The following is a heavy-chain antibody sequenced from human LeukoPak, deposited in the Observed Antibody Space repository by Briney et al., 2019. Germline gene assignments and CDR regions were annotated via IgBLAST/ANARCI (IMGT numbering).Heavy chain of an antibody. V-gene: IGHV3-48*04. CDR3: ARLVGASTLIDY. CDR2: ISGRTSTI. CDR1: GFTFSQYS. J-gene: IGHJ4*02. Sequence: PGGSLRLSCVASGFTFSQYSMNWARQAPGKGLEWLAYISGRTSTIHYADSVRGRFTISRDNAKKSLYLEMNSLRGEDTGVYYCARLVGASTLIDYWGQGTLVTVSS. D-gene: IGHD1-26*01.